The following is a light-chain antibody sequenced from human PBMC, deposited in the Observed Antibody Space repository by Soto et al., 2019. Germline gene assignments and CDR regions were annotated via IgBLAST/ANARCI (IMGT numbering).Light chain of an antibody. CDR3: QQYGGAIT. CDR2: GAS. J-gene: IGKJ5*01. CDR1: QSVSSK. Sequence: EIVLTQSPGTLSLSPGARATLSCRASQSVSSKLAWYQRKPGQAPRLLIYGASSRAAGVPDRFIGSGSGTDFTLTISRLEREYFAVYYCQQYGGAITFGQGTRLEIK. V-gene: IGKV3-20*01.